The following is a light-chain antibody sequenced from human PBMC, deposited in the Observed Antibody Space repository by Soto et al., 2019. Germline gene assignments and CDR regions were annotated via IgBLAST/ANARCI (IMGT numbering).Light chain of an antibody. Sequence: LTPPAARLWIPGDAIAFTRTGTSSDVGRNNHVSWYQQHPGKAPKLMIYEVNKRPSGVSDRFSGSKSGNTASLTISGLQAEDEADYYCCSYAGSGTFYVFGTGTKVTVL. CDR2: EVN. V-gene: IGLV2-23*02. CDR1: SSDVGRNNH. J-gene: IGLJ1*01. CDR3: CSYAGSGTFYV.